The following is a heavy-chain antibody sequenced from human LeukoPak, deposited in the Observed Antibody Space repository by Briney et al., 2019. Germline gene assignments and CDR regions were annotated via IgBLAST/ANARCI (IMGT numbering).Heavy chain of an antibody. D-gene: IGHD2-2*01. V-gene: IGHV4-34*01. CDR1: GGSFSGYY. CDR3: AREGATYIVVVPAAMGDAFDI. J-gene: IGHJ3*02. Sequence: SETLSLTCAVYGGSFSGYYWSWIRQPPGKGLEWIGEINHSGSTNYNPSLKSRVTISVDTSKNQFSLKLSSVTAADTAVYYCAREGATYIVVVPAAMGDAFDIWGQGTMVTVSS. CDR2: INHSGST.